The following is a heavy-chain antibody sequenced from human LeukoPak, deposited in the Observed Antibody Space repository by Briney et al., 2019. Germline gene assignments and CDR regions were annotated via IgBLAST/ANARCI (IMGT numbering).Heavy chain of an antibody. V-gene: IGHV4-39*01. J-gene: IGHJ4*02. CDR3: ASPGLPAATPVYYFDY. D-gene: IGHD2-2*01. CDR2: IYYSGST. Sequence: TSETLSLTCTVSGGSISSSSYYWGWIRQPPGKGLEWIGSIYYSGSTYYNPSLKSRVTISVDTSKNQFSLKLSSVTAADTAVYYCASPGLPAATPVYYFDYWGQGTLVTVSS. CDR1: GGSISSSSYY.